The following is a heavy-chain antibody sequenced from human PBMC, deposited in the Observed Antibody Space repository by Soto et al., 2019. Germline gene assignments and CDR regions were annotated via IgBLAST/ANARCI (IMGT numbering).Heavy chain of an antibody. J-gene: IGHJ4*02. V-gene: IGHV3-30*18. CDR3: AKALGELSPESYDY. CDR2: ISYDGGEK. CDR1: GFTFSYYA. Sequence: QVQLVESGGGVVQPGTSLRLSCAASGFTFSYYAMHWVRQAPGKGLEWVVVISYDGGEKYYAESVKGRFTISRDNSKNTLSLQMNSLRGDDTAVYYCAKALGELSPESYDYWGQGTLITVSS. D-gene: IGHD3-16*02.